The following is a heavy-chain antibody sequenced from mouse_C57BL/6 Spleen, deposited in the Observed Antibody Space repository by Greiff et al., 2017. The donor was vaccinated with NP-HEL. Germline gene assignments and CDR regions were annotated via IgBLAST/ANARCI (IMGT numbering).Heavy chain of an antibody. D-gene: IGHD2-3*01. CDR1: GYTFTDYE. V-gene: IGHV1-15*01. CDR3: TRGHDGYSFAY. Sequence: QVQLQQSGAELVRPGASVTLSCKASGYTFTDYEMHWVKQTPVHGLEWIGAIDPETGGTAYNQKFKGKAILTADKSSSTAYMELRSLTSEDSAVYYCTRGHDGYSFAYWGQGTLVTVSA. CDR2: IDPETGGT. J-gene: IGHJ3*01.